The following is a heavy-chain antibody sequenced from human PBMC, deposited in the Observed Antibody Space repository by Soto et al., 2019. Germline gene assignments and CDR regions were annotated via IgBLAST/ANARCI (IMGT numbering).Heavy chain of an antibody. CDR3: AKVLSRVGATRGYFDY. D-gene: IGHD1-26*01. Sequence: GGSLRLSCAASGFTFSSHAMNWIRQAPGEGLEWISAISGSDGSTYYADSVKGRFTISRDNSKNTLYLQMNSLRAEDTAVYYCAKVLSRVGATRGYFDYWGQGTLVTVSS. CDR2: ISGSDGST. CDR1: GFTFSSHA. V-gene: IGHV3-23*01. J-gene: IGHJ4*02.